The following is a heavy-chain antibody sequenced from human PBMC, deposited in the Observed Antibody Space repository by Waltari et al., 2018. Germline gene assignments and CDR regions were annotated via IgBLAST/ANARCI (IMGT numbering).Heavy chain of an antibody. CDR2: ISYSGAT. J-gene: IGHJ3*01. CDR3: ATYVGASIGTAAFDV. CDR1: Y. Sequence: YWGWIRQPPGKGLEWTATISYSGATYNNPSLKSRVTISGDTSKNQFSLKLSSVTAADTGVYYCATYVGASIGTAAFDVWGQGTMVTVSS. D-gene: IGHD3-16*01. V-gene: IGHV4-39*01.